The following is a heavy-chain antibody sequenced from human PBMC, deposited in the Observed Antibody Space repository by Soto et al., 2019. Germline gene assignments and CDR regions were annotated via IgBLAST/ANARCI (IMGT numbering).Heavy chain of an antibody. Sequence: GGSLRLSCAASGFTFSSYAMSWFRQAPGKGLEWVSAISTSGGSTYYADSVKGRFTISRDNSKNTLYLQMNSLRAEDTAVYYCAKDPWTGRRDYGRDYWGRGTLVTVSS. V-gene: IGHV3-23*01. CDR3: AKDPWTGRRDYGRDY. J-gene: IGHJ4*02. CDR2: ISTSGGST. CDR1: GFTFSSYA. D-gene: IGHD4-17*01.